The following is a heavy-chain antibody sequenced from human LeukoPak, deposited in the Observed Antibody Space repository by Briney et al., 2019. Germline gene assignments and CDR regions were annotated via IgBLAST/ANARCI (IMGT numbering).Heavy chain of an antibody. CDR3: AGPQVKGGPLNY. CDR2: INHSGST. D-gene: IGHD4-11*01. V-gene: IGHV4-34*01. J-gene: IGHJ4*02. CDR1: GGSFSGYY. Sequence: SETLSLTCAVYGGSFSGYYWSWIRQPPGKGLEWIGEINHSGSTNYNPSLKSRVTISVDTSKNQFSLKLSSVTAADTAVYYCAGPQVKGGPLNYWGQGTLVTVSS.